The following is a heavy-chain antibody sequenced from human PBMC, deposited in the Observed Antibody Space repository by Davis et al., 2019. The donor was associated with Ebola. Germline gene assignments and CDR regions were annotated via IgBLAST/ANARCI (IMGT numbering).Heavy chain of an antibody. Sequence: SVKVSCKASGYTFTSYDINWVRQAPGQGLEWMGGIIPIFGTANYAQKFQGRVTITADESTSTAYMELSSLRSEDTAVYYCARDLGVRFLDAGYYYYMDVWGKGTTVTVSS. CDR3: ARDLGVRFLDAGYYYYMDV. CDR2: IIPIFGTA. J-gene: IGHJ6*03. V-gene: IGHV1-69*13. D-gene: IGHD3-3*01. CDR1: GYTFTSYD.